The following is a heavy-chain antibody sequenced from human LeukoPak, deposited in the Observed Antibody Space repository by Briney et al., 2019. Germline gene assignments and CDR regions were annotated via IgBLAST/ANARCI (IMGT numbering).Heavy chain of an antibody. CDR3: ASLGSAAVAGLGTDN. D-gene: IGHD6-19*01. CDR1: GGTFSSYA. J-gene: IGHJ4*02. CDR2: IIPIFGVA. V-gene: IGHV1-69*04. Sequence: SVTVSCTASGGTFSSYAISWVRQAPGQGLEWMGRIIPIFGVANYAQTVQVKVTITADKSTSTAYMELSSLRSEDTAVYYCASLGSAAVAGLGTDNWGQGTLVTVSS.